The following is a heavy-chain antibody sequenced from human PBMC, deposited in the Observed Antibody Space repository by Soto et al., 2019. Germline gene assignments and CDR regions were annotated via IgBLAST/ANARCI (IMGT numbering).Heavy chain of an antibody. V-gene: IGHV3-21*01. CDR2: ISSSSNYI. D-gene: IGHD2-15*01. Sequence: EVQLVESGGGLVKPGGSLRLSCAASGFTFSSYSMNWVRQAPGKGLEWVSYISSSSNYIYYADSVKGRFTISRDNAKHSLSLQMNSLRGEDTAVYYCARDELIVVAASRYYYGMDVWGQGTTVTVSS. J-gene: IGHJ6*02. CDR3: ARDELIVVAASRYYYGMDV. CDR1: GFTFSSYS.